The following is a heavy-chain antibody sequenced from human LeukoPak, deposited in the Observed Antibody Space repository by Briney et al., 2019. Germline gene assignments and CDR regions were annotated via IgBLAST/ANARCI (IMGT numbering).Heavy chain of an antibody. CDR2: IYSDNT. D-gene: IGHD4/OR15-4a*01. CDR3: ARRAGAYSHPYDY. Sequence: PGGSLRLSCAASGFTFSTYAIHWVRQAPGKGLEWVSFIYSDNTHYSDSVKGRFTISRDNSKNTLYLQMNSLRAEDTAVYYCARRAGAYSHPYDYWGQGTLVTVSS. V-gene: IGHV3-53*01. J-gene: IGHJ4*02. CDR1: GFTFSTYA.